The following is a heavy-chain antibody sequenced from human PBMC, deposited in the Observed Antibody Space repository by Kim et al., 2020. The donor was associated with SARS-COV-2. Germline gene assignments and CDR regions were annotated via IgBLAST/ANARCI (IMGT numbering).Heavy chain of an antibody. D-gene: IGHD3-10*01. V-gene: IGHV3-53*01. J-gene: IGHJ4*02. Sequence: GGSLRLSCAASGLTVSGHYMNWVRQAPGKGLEWVSVIYSGGSTYYADSVKARFTISRDNSKNTLYLQMISMRAEDTAVYYCASGVGVYSFDYWGQGALVTVSS. CDR2: IYSGGST. CDR1: GLTVSGHY. CDR3: ASGVGVYSFDY.